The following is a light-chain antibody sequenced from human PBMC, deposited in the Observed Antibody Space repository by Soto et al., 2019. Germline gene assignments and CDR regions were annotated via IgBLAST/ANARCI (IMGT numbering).Light chain of an antibody. CDR3: ASWDDSLNGPV. Sequence: SVLTQPPSASGTPGQRVTISCSGSSSNVGGNPVNWYQHVPTTAPKLLIYTNTQWPSGVPDRFSGSKSGTSASLAISGLQSEDEADYYCASWDDSLNGPVFGTGTKVTVL. CDR1: SSNVGGNP. CDR2: TNT. J-gene: IGLJ1*01. V-gene: IGLV1-44*01.